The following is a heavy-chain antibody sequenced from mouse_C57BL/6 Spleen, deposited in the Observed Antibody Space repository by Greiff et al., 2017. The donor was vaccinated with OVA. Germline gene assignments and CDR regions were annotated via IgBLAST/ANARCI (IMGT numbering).Heavy chain of an antibody. CDR2: IDPSDSET. V-gene: IGHV1-52*01. D-gene: IGHD1-1*01. CDR3: ARGAYVWYFDV. CDR1: GYTFTSYW. Sequence: QVQLQQPGAELVRPGSSVKLSCKASGYTFTSYWVHWVKQRPIQGLEWIGNIDPSDSETHYNQKFKDKATLTVDKSSSTAYMQLSSLTSEDSAVYYCARGAYVWYFDVWGTGTTVTVSS. J-gene: IGHJ1*03.